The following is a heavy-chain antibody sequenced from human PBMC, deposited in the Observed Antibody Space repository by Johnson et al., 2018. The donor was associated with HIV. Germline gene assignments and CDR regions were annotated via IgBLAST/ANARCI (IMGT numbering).Heavy chain of an antibody. CDR3: AKVMTASSVNSFGGVIDAFDI. CDR2: IDTAGDT. CDR1: GFTFSSYD. J-gene: IGHJ3*02. V-gene: IGHV3-13*01. Sequence: VQLVESGGGLVQPGGSLRLSCAASGFTFSSYDMHWVRQTTGKGLEWVSVIDTAGDTYYAGSVKGRFTISRDNAKNTLHLQMNSLRAADTAVYYCAKVMTASSVNSFGGVIDAFDIWGQGTMVTVSS. D-gene: IGHD3-16*01.